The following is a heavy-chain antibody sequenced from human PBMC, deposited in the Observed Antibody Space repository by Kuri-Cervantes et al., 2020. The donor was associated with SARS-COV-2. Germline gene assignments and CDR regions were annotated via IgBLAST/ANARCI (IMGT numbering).Heavy chain of an antibody. CDR1: GFTFSNAW. CDR3: TTDIVVVPAARVDYYYMDV. Sequence: GESLKISCAASGFTFSNAWMSWVRQAPGKGLEWVGRIKSKTDGGTTDYAAPVKGRFTISRDDSKNTLYLQMNSLKTEDTAVYYCTTDIVVVPAARVDYYYMDVWGKGTTVTDSS. J-gene: IGHJ6*03. D-gene: IGHD2-2*01. V-gene: IGHV3-15*01. CDR2: IKSKTDGGTT.